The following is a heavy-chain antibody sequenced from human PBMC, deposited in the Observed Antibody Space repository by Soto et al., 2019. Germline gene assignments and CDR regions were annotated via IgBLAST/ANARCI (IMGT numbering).Heavy chain of an antibody. CDR1: GFTFSDYY. V-gene: IGHV3-11*01. Sequence: GGSLRLSCAASGFTFSDYYMSWIRQAPGKGLEWVSYISSSGSTIYYADSVKGRFTISRDNAKNSLYLQMNSLRAEDTAVYYCARSIRAIEAALFWFDPWGQGTLVTVSS. D-gene: IGHD6-13*01. CDR3: ARSIRAIEAALFWFDP. J-gene: IGHJ5*02. CDR2: ISSSGSTI.